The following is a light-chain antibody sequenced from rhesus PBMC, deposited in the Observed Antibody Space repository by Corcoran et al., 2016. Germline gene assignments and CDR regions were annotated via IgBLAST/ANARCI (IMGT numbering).Light chain of an antibody. J-gene: IGKJ2*01. CDR3: QQGYSPPYN. CDR1: QGISRR. Sequence: DIQMTQSPSSLSASVGDKVTITCRASQGISRRLAWYQQKPGTAPVLLIYDASSLQSGVPSSFSGSGYGTADTLTISSLQPEDFATYSCQQGYSPPYNFGQGTKVEIK. CDR2: DAS. V-gene: IGKV1-18*01.